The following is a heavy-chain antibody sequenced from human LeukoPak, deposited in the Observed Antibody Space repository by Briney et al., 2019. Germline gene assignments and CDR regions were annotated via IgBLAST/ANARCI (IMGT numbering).Heavy chain of an antibody. CDR2: INPSSDST. Sequence: AASVKVSCKASGYTFTTYYMHWVRHAPGQGHEWLGIINPSSDSTSYAQKVQGKITMTRDTSTSTAYMELSNLRSEDTAIYYCARVLGAHMYGSIDHWGQGTLVIVSS. D-gene: IGHD3-10*01. CDR3: ARVLGAHMYGSIDH. V-gene: IGHV1-46*01. J-gene: IGHJ4*02. CDR1: GYTFTTYY.